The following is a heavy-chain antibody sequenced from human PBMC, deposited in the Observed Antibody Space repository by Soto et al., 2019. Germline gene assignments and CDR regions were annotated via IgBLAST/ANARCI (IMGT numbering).Heavy chain of an antibody. CDR2: IYSGGAT. J-gene: IGHJ4*02. D-gene: IGHD1-1*01. V-gene: IGHV3-66*01. CDR1: GFTVSNNY. Sequence: EVQLVESGGGLVQPGGSLRLSCAASGFTVSNNYMRWVRQAPGKGLEWVSLIYSGGATYYAASVKGRFTISSDNSNNTLYLQMNSLRAEDTAVYYCARDGTYNWVGGQGILVTVSS. CDR3: ARDGTYNWV.